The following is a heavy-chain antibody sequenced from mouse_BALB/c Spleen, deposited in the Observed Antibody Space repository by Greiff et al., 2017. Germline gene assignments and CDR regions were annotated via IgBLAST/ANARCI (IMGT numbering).Heavy chain of an antibody. V-gene: IGHV14-1*02. CDR1: GFNIKDYY. J-gene: IGHJ3*01. Sequence: VQLQQSGAELVRPGALVKLSCKASGFNIKDYYMHWVKQRPEQGLEWIGWIDPENGNTIYDPKFQGKASITADTSSNTAYLQLSSLTSEDTAVYYCARSSYGNYGWFAYGGQGTLVTVAA. D-gene: IGHD2-1*01. CDR3: ARSSYGNYGWFAY. CDR2: IDPENGNT.